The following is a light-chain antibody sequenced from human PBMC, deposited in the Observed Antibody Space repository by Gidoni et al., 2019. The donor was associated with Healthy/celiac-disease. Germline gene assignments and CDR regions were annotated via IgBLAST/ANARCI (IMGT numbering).Light chain of an antibody. CDR1: QSVSSY. Sequence: EIVLTQSPATLSLSPGARATLSCRASQSVSSYVAWYQQKPGQAPRLLIYDASNRATGIPARFSGSGCGTDFTLTISSLEPEDFAVYYCQQRSNWPLFGGGTKVEIK. CDR3: QQRSNWPL. CDR2: DAS. J-gene: IGKJ4*01. V-gene: IGKV3-11*01.